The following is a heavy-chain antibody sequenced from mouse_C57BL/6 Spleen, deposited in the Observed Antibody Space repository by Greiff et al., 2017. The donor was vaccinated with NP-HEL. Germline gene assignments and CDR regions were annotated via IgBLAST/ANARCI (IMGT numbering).Heavy chain of an antibody. D-gene: IGHD1-1*01. V-gene: IGHV5-17*01. CDR2: ISSGSSTI. Sequence: EVHLVESGGGLVKPGGSLKLSCAASGFTFSDYGMHWVRQAPEKGLEWVAYISSGSSTIYYADTVKGRFTISRDNAKNTLFLQMTSLRSEDTAMYYCARPDYGGFAYWGQGTLVTVSA. J-gene: IGHJ3*01. CDR1: GFTFSDYG. CDR3: ARPDYGGFAY.